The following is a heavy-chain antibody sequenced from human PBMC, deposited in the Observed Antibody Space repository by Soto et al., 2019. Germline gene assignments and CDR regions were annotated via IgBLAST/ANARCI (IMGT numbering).Heavy chain of an antibody. CDR3: ARSEAVRSEAGTTVVGPNNWLDP. V-gene: IGHV1-69*01. CDR2: ITAIFGAA. D-gene: IGHD1-7*01. CDR1: GGTFSSYG. J-gene: IGHJ5*02. Sequence: QVQLVQSGAEVKKPGSSVKVSCKASGGTFSSYGISWVRQAPGQGLEWMGGITAIFGAANYAPKFQGRVTITADESKSTAYMEMYSLRSEDSAVYYCARSEAVRSEAGTTVVGPNNWLDPWGQGTLVTVSS.